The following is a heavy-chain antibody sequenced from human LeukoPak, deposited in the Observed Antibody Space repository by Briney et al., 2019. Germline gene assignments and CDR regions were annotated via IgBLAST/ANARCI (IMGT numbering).Heavy chain of an antibody. V-gene: IGHV1-2*02. CDR3: ARDSSDILTGYYHF. D-gene: IGHD3-9*01. Sequence: SVKVSCKTSGYTFNDYYLHWVRQAPGQGLEWMGWINPNSGRTNYAPKFQGRVTLTTDTSISTAYMELSSLISGDTALYYCARDSSDILTGYYHFWGQGTLVTVST. CDR1: GYTFNDYY. CDR2: INPNSGRT. J-gene: IGHJ4*02.